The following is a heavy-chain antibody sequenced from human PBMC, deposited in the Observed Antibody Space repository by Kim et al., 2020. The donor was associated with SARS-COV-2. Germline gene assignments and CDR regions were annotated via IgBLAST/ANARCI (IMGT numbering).Heavy chain of an antibody. Sequence: SETLSLTCTVSGGAISSGGYYWSWIRQHPGEGLEWIGYIYYTGRRHYNPSLGGRVTISMDTSKNQFSLMLTSVTAADTAVYYCARDQPSDAWFDPWGQGTLVNVSS. J-gene: IGHJ5*02. V-gene: IGHV4-31*03. CDR1: GGAISSGGYY. CDR3: ARDQPSDAWFDP. CDR2: IYYTGRR. D-gene: IGHD2-21*01.